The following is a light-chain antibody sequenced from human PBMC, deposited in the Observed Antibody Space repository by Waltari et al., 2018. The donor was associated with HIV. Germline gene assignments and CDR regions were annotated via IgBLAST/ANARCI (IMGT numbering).Light chain of an antibody. Sequence: QSVLSQPPSASGTPGQRVTISCSGSSFNLGSNTVNWYQQRPGTPPNPLININNKRPSGVPDRFSGSKSGTSASLAISGLQSDDEADYYCASWDDSLIGPVFGGGTKLTVL. J-gene: IGLJ2*01. V-gene: IGLV1-44*01. CDR3: ASWDDSLIGPV. CDR2: INN. CDR1: SFNLGSNT.